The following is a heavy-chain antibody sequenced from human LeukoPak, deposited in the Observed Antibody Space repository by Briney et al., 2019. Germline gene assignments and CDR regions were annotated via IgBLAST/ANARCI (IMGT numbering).Heavy chain of an antibody. Sequence: SETLSLTCTVSGGSISSYYWSWIRQRPGKGLEWIGYIYYSGSTNYNPSLKSRVTISVDTSKNQFSLKLSSVTAADTAVYYCAGSKNWYFDLWGRGTLVTVSS. CDR1: GGSISSYY. CDR3: AGSKNWYFDL. CDR2: IYYSGST. J-gene: IGHJ2*01. V-gene: IGHV4-59*01.